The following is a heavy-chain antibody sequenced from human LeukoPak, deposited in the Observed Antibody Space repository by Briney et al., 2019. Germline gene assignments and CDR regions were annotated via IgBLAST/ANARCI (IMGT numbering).Heavy chain of an antibody. CDR3: ARGSYDFWSGYYKYYFDY. Sequence: SETLSLTCTVSGGSISSYYWSWIRRPPGKGLEWIGYIYYSGSTNYNPSLKSRVTISVDTSKNQFSLKLSSVTAADTAVYYCARGSYDFWSGYYKYYFDYWGQGTLVTISS. CDR1: GGSISSYY. CDR2: IYYSGST. V-gene: IGHV4-59*01. D-gene: IGHD3-3*01. J-gene: IGHJ4*02.